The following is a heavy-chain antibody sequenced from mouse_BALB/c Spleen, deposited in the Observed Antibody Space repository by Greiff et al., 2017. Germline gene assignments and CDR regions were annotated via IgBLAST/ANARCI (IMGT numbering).Heavy chain of an antibody. J-gene: IGHJ3*01. CDR3: ARVYYGSFAY. Sequence: EVKLVESGGGLVQPGGSLRLSCATSGFTFTDYYMSWVLQPPGKALEWLGFIRNKANGYTTEYSASVKGRFTISRDNSQSILYLQMNTLRAEDSATYYCARVYYGSFAYWGQGTLVTVSA. V-gene: IGHV7-3*02. D-gene: IGHD2-1*01. CDR2: IRNKANGYTT. CDR1: GFTFTDYY.